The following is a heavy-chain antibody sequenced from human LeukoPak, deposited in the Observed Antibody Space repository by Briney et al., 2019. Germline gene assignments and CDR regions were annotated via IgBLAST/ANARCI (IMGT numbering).Heavy chain of an antibody. V-gene: IGHV3-30*03. J-gene: IGHJ3*02. CDR3: VVGGGWVDNAFDI. D-gene: IGHD6-19*01. Sequence: GGSLRLSCAASGFTFSSYGMHWVRQAPGKGLEWVAVISYDGSNKYYADSVKGRFTISRDNSKNTLYLQMNSLRAEGTAVYYCVVGGGWVDNAFDIWGQGTMVTVSS. CDR1: GFTFSSYG. CDR2: ISYDGSNK.